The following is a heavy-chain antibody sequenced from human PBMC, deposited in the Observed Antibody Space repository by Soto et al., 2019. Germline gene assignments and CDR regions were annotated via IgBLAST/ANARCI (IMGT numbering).Heavy chain of an antibody. D-gene: IGHD3-3*01. V-gene: IGHV3-13*01. Sequence: GGSLRLSFAASGFSFSSYDMDWVRQATGKGLDWVSAIGTAGATYYADSVKGRFTISRDNSKNTLYLQMNSLRAEDTAVYYCAKTQYDFWSGPTGGAFDIWGQGTMVTV. J-gene: IGHJ3*02. CDR2: IGTAGAT. CDR3: AKTQYDFWSGPTGGAFDI. CDR1: GFSFSSYD.